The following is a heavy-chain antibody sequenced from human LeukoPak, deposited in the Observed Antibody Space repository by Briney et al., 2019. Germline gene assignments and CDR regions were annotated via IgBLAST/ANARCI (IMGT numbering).Heavy chain of an antibody. CDR3: ARVLFIVGAHYPDY. CDR2: ISSSSSTI. D-gene: IGHD1-26*01. CDR1: GFTFSSYA. Sequence: GGSLRLSCAASGFTFSSYAMHWVRQAPGKGLEWVSYISSSSSTIYYADSVKGRFTISRDNAKNSLYLQMNSLRDEDTAVYYCARVLFIVGAHYPDYWGQGTLVTVSS. V-gene: IGHV3-48*02. J-gene: IGHJ4*02.